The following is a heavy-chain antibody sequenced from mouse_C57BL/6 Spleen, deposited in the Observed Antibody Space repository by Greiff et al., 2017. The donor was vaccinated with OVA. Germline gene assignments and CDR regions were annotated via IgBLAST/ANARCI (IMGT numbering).Heavy chain of an antibody. CDR2: IRSKSNNYAT. V-gene: IGHV10-1*01. D-gene: IGHD1-1*01. J-gene: IGHJ1*03. Sequence: EVQLVESGGGLVQPKGSLKLSCAASGFSFNTYAMNWVRQAPGKGLEWVARIRSKSNNYATYYADSVKDRFTISRDDSESMLYLQMNNLKTEDTAMYYCVGRSDYYGSSYGDWYFDVWGTGTTVTVSS. CDR1: GFSFNTYA. CDR3: VGRSDYYGSSYGDWYFDV.